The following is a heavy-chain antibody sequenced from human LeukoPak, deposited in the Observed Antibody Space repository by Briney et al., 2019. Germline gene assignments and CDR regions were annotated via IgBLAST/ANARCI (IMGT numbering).Heavy chain of an antibody. J-gene: IGHJ4*02. CDR1: GFTFSSYL. V-gene: IGHV3-74*01. Sequence: GGSLRLSCAASGFTFSSYLMHWVRHTPGKGLVWVSHINSDGSSTSYADSVKGRFTISRDNAKNTLYLQMISLRAEDTAVYYCARLYSSGSPDYWGQGTLVTVSS. D-gene: IGHD6-19*01. CDR2: INSDGSST. CDR3: ARLYSSGSPDY.